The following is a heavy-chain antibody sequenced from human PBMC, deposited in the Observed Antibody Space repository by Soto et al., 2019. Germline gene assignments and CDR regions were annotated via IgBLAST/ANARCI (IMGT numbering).Heavy chain of an antibody. CDR1: GYTFTSYA. Sequence: GASVKVSCKASGYTFTSYAMHWVRQAPGQGLEWMGWISGHNGDTKYVQKFQGRVSMTTDTSTSTASMELRSLRSDDTAVYYCARSGSMPYYYYGMDVWGQGTTVTVSS. CDR2: ISGHNGDT. V-gene: IGHV1-18*01. J-gene: IGHJ6*02. D-gene: IGHD3-10*01. CDR3: ARSGSMPYYYYGMDV.